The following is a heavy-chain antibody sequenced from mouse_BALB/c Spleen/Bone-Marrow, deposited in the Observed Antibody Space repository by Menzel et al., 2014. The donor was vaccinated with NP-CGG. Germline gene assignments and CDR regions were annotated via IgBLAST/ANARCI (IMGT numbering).Heavy chain of an antibody. CDR1: GYTFTDYN. V-gene: IGHV1S29*02. J-gene: IGHJ3*01. CDR2: IYPYNGVT. D-gene: IGHD2-2*01. CDR3: ARIYYGYEFTY. Sequence: VQLKQSGPELLKPGASVKISCKASGYTFTDYNMHWVKQSHGKSLEWIGYIYPYNGVTAYNQKFKSKATLTVDNSSSTAYMEFRSLTSEDSAVYYCARIYYGYEFTYWGQGTPVTVSA.